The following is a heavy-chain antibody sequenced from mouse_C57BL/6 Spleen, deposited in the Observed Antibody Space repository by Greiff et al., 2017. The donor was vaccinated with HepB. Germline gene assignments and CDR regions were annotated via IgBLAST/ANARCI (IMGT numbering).Heavy chain of an antibody. CDR3: AGGLYYGSSHWYFDV. Sequence: DVKLVESGGGLVKPGGSLKLSCAASGFTFSSYAMSWVRQTPEKRLEWVATISDGGSYTYYPDNVKGRFTISRDNAKNNLYLQMSHLKSEDTAMYYCAGGLYYGSSHWYFDVWGTGTTVTVSS. V-gene: IGHV5-4*03. J-gene: IGHJ1*03. CDR2: ISDGGSYT. D-gene: IGHD1-1*01. CDR1: GFTFSSYA.